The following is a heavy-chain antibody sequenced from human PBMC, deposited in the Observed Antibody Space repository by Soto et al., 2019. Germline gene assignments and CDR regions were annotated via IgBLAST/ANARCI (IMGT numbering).Heavy chain of an antibody. Sequence: GASVKVSCKASGYTFTSYGISWVRQAPGQGLEWMGWISAYNGNTNYAQKLQGRVTMTTDTSTSTAYMELRSLRSDDTAVYYCARDSEYYYDSSGYYLHWGQGTLVTVSS. CDR2: ISAYNGNT. J-gene: IGHJ1*01. CDR1: GYTFTSYG. CDR3: ARDSEYYYDSSGYYLH. V-gene: IGHV1-18*01. D-gene: IGHD3-22*01.